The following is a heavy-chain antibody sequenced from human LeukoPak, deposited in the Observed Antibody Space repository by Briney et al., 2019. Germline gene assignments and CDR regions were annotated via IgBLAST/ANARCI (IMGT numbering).Heavy chain of an antibody. J-gene: IGHJ4*02. D-gene: IGHD3-3*01. CDR1: GYTFTSYY. CDR3: ARPIWSGYPDY. V-gene: IGHV1-2*02. Sequence: ASVKVSCKASGYTFTSYYMHWVRQARGQGLEWMGWINPNSGGTNYAQKFQGRVTMTRDTSISTAYMELSRLRSDDTAVYYCARPIWSGYPDYWGQGTLVTVSS. CDR2: INPNSGGT.